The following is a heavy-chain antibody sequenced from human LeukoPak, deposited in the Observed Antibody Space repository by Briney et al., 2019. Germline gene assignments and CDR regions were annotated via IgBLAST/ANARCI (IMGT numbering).Heavy chain of an antibody. V-gene: IGHV1-2*02. D-gene: IGHD3-22*01. CDR3: VKIVRSGYDYYFDH. CDR2: INPKSGGT. CDR1: GYTFTDYY. J-gene: IGHJ4*02. Sequence: ASVKVSCKASGYTFTDYYMHWVRQAPGQGLEWMGWINPKSGGTNYAQKFQGRVTMTSDTSISTAYMDLSRLTSDDTAVFYGVKIVRSGYDYYFDHWGQGTLVTVSS.